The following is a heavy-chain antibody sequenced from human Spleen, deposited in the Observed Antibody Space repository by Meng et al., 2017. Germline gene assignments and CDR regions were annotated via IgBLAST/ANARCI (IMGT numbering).Heavy chain of an antibody. CDR1: GYTFSSYC. CDR3: ARDHGVTMSPDYFYYGMDV. D-gene: IGHD4-17*01. Sequence: GESLKISCAASGYTFSSYCMHWVRQAPGQGLEWMGIINPSGGKTTYAQKFQGRVTMTSDTSTSTVYMELSSLRSEDTAVYYCARDHGVTMSPDYFYYGMDVWGQGTTVTVSS. J-gene: IGHJ6*02. CDR2: INPSGGKT. V-gene: IGHV1-46*01.